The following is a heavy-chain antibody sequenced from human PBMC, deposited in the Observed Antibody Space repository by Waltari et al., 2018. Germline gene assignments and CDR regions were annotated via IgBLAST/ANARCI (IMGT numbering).Heavy chain of an antibody. CDR3: AKVMVPSWGYDSSGHDY. CDR2: ISGSGGST. CDR1: GFTFSSYA. J-gene: IGHJ4*02. D-gene: IGHD3-22*01. Sequence: VQLVESGGGLVQPGGSLRLSCAASGFTFSSYAMSWVRQAPGKGLEWVSAISGSGGSTYYADSVKGRFTISRDNSKNTLYLQMNSLRAEDTAVYYCAKVMVPSWGYDSSGHDYWGQGTLVTVSS. V-gene: IGHV3-23*04.